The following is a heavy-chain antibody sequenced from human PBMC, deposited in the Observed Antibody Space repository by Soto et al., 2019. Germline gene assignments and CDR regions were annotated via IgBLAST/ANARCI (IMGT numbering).Heavy chain of an antibody. J-gene: IGHJ5*02. CDR1: GFSFSSYS. D-gene: IGHD6-19*01. CDR2: ISHDGINK. CDR3: ARDMYSSDYFVKWFEP. V-gene: IGHV3-30-3*01. Sequence: VGPMRLSCTAAGFSFSSYSMYWFRKKTGKGLEWVAVISHDGINKHYADSVKGRVTVSRDNSNHSLDLQLNSLRGEDTAMYYCARDMYSSDYFVKWFEPWGQGTLVTVSS.